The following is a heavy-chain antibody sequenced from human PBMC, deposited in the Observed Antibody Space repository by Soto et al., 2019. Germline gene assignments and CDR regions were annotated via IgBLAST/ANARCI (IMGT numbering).Heavy chain of an antibody. CDR2: ISYDGSNK. CDR3: AKDMNSVMDY. CDR1: GFTFSSYG. V-gene: IGHV3-30*18. J-gene: IGHJ4*02. D-gene: IGHD2-21*01. Sequence: QVQLVESGGGVVQPGRSLRLSCAASGFTFSSYGMHWVRQAPGKGLEWVAVISYDGSNKYYADSVKGRFTISRDNSKNTLDLQMNSLRAEDTAVYYCAKDMNSVMDYWGQGTLVTVSS.